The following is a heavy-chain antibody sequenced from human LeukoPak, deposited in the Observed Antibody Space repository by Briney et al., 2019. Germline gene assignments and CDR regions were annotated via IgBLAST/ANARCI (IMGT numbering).Heavy chain of an antibody. CDR3: ASLPRRDGYNGDY. CDR1: GGSLSGYY. Sequence: SETLSLTCAVYGGSLSGYYWSWIRQPPGKGLEWIGEINHSGSTNYNPSLKSRVTISVDTSKNQFSLKLSSVTAADTAVYYCASLPRRDGYNGDYWGQGTLVTVSS. V-gene: IGHV4-34*01. J-gene: IGHJ4*02. CDR2: INHSGST. D-gene: IGHD5-24*01.